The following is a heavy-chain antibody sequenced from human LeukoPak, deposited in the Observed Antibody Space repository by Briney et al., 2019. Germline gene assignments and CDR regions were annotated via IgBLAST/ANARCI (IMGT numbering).Heavy chain of an antibody. CDR1: GFTFDDYA. Sequence: GGSLRLSCAASGFTFDDYAMHWVRQAPGKGLEWVSGISWNSGSIGYADSVKGRFTISRDNAKNSLYLQMNSLRAEDTALYYCAKDEWDYYGSGSYRYWGQGTLVTVSS. D-gene: IGHD3-10*01. J-gene: IGHJ4*02. V-gene: IGHV3-9*01. CDR2: ISWNSGSI. CDR3: AKDEWDYYGSGSYRY.